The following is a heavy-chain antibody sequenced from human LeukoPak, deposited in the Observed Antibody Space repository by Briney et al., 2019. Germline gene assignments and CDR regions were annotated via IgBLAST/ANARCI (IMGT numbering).Heavy chain of an antibody. D-gene: IGHD1-26*01. Sequence: PGRSLRLSCAASGFVFSSHWMSWVRQAPGKGLEWVADIKQDGSTIYYVDSVKDRFTISRDNAKSSLYLQLNSLRAEDTAVYYCAREGSGSYDYWGQGTLVTVSS. CDR1: GFVFSSHW. CDR2: IKQDGSTI. J-gene: IGHJ4*02. CDR3: AREGSGSYDY. V-gene: IGHV3-7*01.